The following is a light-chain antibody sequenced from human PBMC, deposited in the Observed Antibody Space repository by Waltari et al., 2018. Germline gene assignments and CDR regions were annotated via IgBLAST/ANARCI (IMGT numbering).Light chain of an antibody. CDR1: RGIHAY. CDR2: DAS. Sequence: DIQMTQSPSSLSTSVGDRVTITCRASRGIHAYLNWYQHKPGKAPKLRIYDASTLQRGVPNRFSGGVIGTDFTLTISGLQPDDFATYFCQQSYSAPFTFGRGTRLE. CDR3: QQSYSAPFT. V-gene: IGKV1-39*01. J-gene: IGKJ5*01.